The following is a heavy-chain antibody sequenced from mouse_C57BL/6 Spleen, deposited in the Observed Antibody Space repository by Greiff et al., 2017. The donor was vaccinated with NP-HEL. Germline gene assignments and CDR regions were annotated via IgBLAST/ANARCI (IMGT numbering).Heavy chain of an antibody. D-gene: IGHD4-1*02. J-gene: IGHJ1*03. CDR3: ASFNWEGYFDV. CDR1: GFTFTDYY. Sequence: EVQGVESGGGLVQPGGSLSLSCAASGFTFTDYYMSWVRQPPGKALEWLGFIRNKANGYTTEYSASVKGRFTISRDNSQSILYLQMNALRAEDSATYYCASFNWEGYFDVWGTGTTVTVSS. CDR2: IRNKANGYTT. V-gene: IGHV7-3*01.